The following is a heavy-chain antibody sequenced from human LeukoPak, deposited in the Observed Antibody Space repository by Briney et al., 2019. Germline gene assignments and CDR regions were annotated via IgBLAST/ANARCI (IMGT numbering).Heavy chain of an antibody. CDR3: ARRYGDYEGDWFDP. Sequence: SETLSLTCAVSGGSVSSGGYSWSWIRQPPGKGLEWIGYIYHSGSTYYNPSLKSRVTISVDRSKNQFSLKLSSVTAADTAVYYCARRYGDYEGDWFDPWGQGTLVTVSS. CDR1: GGSVSSGGYS. V-gene: IGHV4-30-2*01. J-gene: IGHJ5*02. CDR2: IYHSGST. D-gene: IGHD4-17*01.